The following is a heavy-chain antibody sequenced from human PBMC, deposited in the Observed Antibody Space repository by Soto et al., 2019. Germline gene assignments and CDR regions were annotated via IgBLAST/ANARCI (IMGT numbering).Heavy chain of an antibody. CDR3: AKLTAA. D-gene: IGHD6-13*01. CDR1: GFTFSAYV. J-gene: IGHJ4*02. Sequence: LRLSCAASGFTFSAYVMSWVRQAPGKGLEWVSSITSSGGGTYYADSVKGRFTVSRDNSKNTVYLQMNSLRDEDTAVYYCAKLTAAWGQGTLVTISS. V-gene: IGHV3-23*01. CDR2: ITSSGGGT.